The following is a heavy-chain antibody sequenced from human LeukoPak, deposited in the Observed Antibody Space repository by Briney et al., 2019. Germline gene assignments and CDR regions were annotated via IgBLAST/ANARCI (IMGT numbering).Heavy chain of an antibody. J-gene: IGHJ6*03. V-gene: IGHV3-23*01. D-gene: IGHD2-8*01. Sequence: GGSLRLSCAASGFTFSSYAMSWVRQAPGKGLEWVSAISGNGGSTYYADSVKGRFTISRDNSKNTLYLQMNSLRAEDTAVYYRAKDLRGNGYYMDVWGKGTTVTVSS. CDR3: AKDLRGNGYYMDV. CDR2: ISGNGGST. CDR1: GFTFSSYA.